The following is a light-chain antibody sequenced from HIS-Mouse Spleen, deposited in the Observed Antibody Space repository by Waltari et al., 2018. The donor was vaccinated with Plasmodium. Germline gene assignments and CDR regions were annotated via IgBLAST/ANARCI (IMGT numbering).Light chain of an antibody. CDR1: ALATKY. CDR3: YSTDSSGNHRV. Sequence: SYELTQPPSVSVSPGQPARITCSGDALATKYDYWYQQKSGQAPVLVIYEESKRPSGIPERFSGSSSGTMATLTISGAQVEDEADYYCYSTDSSGNHRVFGGGTKLTVL. V-gene: IGLV3-10*01. J-gene: IGLJ3*02. CDR2: EES.